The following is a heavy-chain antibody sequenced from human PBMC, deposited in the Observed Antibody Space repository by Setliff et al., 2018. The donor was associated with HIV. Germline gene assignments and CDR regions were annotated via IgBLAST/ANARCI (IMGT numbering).Heavy chain of an antibody. CDR1: GGSFSGYY. V-gene: IGHV4-34*01. Sequence: SETLSLTCAVYGGSFSGYYWSWIRQPPGKGLEWIGEINHSGSTNYNPSLKGRFAISRDNSKNTVYLELNSLKPEDTAEYYCATARIPTGGVSTSLDYWGQGTLVTVSS. CDR3: ATARIPTGGVSTSLDY. CDR2: INHSGST. J-gene: IGHJ4*02. D-gene: IGHD3-3*01.